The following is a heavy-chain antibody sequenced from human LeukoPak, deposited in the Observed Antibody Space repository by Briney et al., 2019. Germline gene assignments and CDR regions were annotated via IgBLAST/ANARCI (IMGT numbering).Heavy chain of an antibody. J-gene: IGHJ4*02. D-gene: IGHD1-1*01. V-gene: IGHV3-7*01. CDR3: VQGWRDN. Sequence: GGSLRLSCAASGFTFSEYWMSWVRQAPGKGLEWVANIKQDSSEKYYVDSMKGRFTISSDNAKNSLYLQLNTLRAEDTAVYYCVQGWRDNWGQGTLVTVSS. CDR1: GFTFSEYW. CDR2: IKQDSSEK.